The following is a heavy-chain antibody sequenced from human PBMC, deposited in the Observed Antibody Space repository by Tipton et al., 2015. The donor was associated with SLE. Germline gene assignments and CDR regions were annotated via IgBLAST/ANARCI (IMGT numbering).Heavy chain of an antibody. Sequence: QSGPEVKKPGASVKVSCKASGSSFSTYDINWVRQSTGQGLEWMGWMNPNSGNTGYAQKFQGRVTLTMDTSVSTAYMELSSLKSDDAAVYYCATRYSSTWADAFDLWGQGTMVTVAS. CDR1: GSSFSTYD. CDR3: ATRYSSTWADAFDL. J-gene: IGHJ3*01. D-gene: IGHD2-2*01. CDR2: MNPNSGNT. V-gene: IGHV1-8*02.